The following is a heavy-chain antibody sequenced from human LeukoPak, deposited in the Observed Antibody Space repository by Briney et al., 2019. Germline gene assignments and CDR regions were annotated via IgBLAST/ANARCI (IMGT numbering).Heavy chain of an antibody. J-gene: IGHJ4*02. CDR1: GFTFSSYA. CDR2: ISGSGGST. D-gene: IGHD2-2*01. CDR3: AKSSVPRYQLLYFDY. V-gene: IGHV3-23*01. Sequence: GGSLRLSCAASGFTFSSYAMSWVRQAPGKGLEWVSAISGSGGSTYYADSVKGRFTISRDNSKNTLYLQMNSLRAEDTAVYCCAKSSVPRYQLLYFDYWGQGTLVTVSS.